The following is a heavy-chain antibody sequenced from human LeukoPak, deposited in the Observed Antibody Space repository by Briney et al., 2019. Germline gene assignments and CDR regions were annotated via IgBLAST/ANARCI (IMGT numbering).Heavy chain of an antibody. V-gene: IGHV3-23*01. CDR1: GFTFSSYA. CDR3: ARELHSGSYPYYYYYYMDV. Sequence: GGSLRLSCAASGFTFSSYAMSWVRQAPGKGLEWVSAISGSGGSTYYADSVKGRFTISRDNSKNTLYLQMNSLRAEDTAVYYCARELHSGSYPYYYYYYMDVWGKGTTVTVSS. D-gene: IGHD1-26*01. CDR2: ISGSGGST. J-gene: IGHJ6*03.